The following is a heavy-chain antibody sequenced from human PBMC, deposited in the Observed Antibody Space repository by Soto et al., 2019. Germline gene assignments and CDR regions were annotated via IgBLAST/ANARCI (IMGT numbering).Heavy chain of an antibody. V-gene: IGHV3-7*03. Sequence: GGSLRLSCVASGFTFSSYWMGWVRQAPGKGLEWLANIKQDGSGTNYVDSVKGRFTISRDNTNNLLYLQMNSLRVDDTAVYYCSKMRLTLESATFDWGQGTQVTVSS. CDR1: GFTFSSYW. D-gene: IGHD3-10*02. CDR3: SKMRLTLESATFD. J-gene: IGHJ4*02. CDR2: IKQDGSGT.